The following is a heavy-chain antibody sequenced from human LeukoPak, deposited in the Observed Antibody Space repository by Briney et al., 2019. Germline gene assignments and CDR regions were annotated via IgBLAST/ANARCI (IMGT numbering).Heavy chain of an antibody. Sequence: GASVKVSCKASGYTFTSFGISWVRQAPGQGLEWMGWISAYNGNTNYAQKFQGRVTITADESTSTAYMELSSLRSEDTAVYYCATVRWELRLGAFDIWGQGTMVTVSS. CDR3: ATVRWELRLGAFDI. J-gene: IGHJ3*02. CDR1: GYTFTSFG. CDR2: ISAYNGNT. V-gene: IGHV1-18*01. D-gene: IGHD1-26*01.